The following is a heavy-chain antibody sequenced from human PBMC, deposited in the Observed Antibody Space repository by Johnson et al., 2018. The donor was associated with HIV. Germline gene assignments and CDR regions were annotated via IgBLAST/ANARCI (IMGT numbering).Heavy chain of an antibody. D-gene: IGHD1-26*01. CDR3: ARGRGGYYTFDV. CDR2: IWYDGSNK. CDR1: GFTFSSYA. V-gene: IGHV3-33*08. Sequence: QVQLVESGGGVVRPGGSLRLSCAASGFTFSSYAMHWVRQAPGKGLEWVAVIWYDGSNKYYTDSVKGRFTISRDNSKNTLYLQMNSLRAEDTAVYYCARGRGGYYTFDVWGQGTMVTVSS. J-gene: IGHJ3*01.